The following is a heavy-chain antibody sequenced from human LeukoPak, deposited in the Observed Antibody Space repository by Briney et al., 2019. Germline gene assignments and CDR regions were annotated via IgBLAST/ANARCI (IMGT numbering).Heavy chain of an antibody. J-gene: IGHJ2*01. CDR1: GGPFSGYY. CDR2: INHSGST. Sequence: SETLSLTCAVYGGPFSGYYWSWIRQPPGKGLEWIGEINHSGSTNYNPSLKSRVTISVDTSKNQFSLKLSSVTAADTAVYYCARTRTVTPAWWYFDLWGRGTLATVSS. V-gene: IGHV4-34*01. D-gene: IGHD4-17*01. CDR3: ARTRTVTPAWWYFDL.